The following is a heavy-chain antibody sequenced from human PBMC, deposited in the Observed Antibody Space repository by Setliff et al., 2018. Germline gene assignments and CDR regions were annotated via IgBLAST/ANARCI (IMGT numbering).Heavy chain of an antibody. CDR1: GGSISSGSYY. D-gene: IGHD6-19*01. V-gene: IGHV4-61*09. CDR3: ARNRLLIAVDQGFDP. CDR2: IYTSGNT. Sequence: SETLSLTCTVSGGSISSGSYYWGWIRQPAGKGLEWIGHIYTSGNTDYSPSLKSRVTISVDTSKNQFSLKLSSVTAADTAVYYCARNRLLIAVDQGFDPWGQGTLVTAPQ. J-gene: IGHJ5*02.